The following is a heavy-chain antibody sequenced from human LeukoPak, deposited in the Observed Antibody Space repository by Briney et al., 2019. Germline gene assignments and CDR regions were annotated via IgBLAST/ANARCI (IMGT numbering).Heavy chain of an antibody. V-gene: IGHV1-69*06. CDR1: GGTFSSYA. CDR3: ARDHPHDKGYSGYSYFDS. CDR2: IIPIFGTA. Sequence: SVKVSCKDSGGTFSSYANSWVRQAPGQGLEWMGGIIPIFGTANYAQKFRGRVTITADKSTSTAYMDLRSLRSDDTAVYYCARDHPHDKGYSGYSYFDSWGQGTLVTVSS. D-gene: IGHD5-12*01. J-gene: IGHJ4*02.